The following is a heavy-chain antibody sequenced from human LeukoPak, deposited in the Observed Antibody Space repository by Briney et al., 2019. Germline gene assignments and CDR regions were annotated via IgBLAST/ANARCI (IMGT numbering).Heavy chain of an antibody. CDR3: AKVLGIAVAGTFDY. V-gene: IGHV3-23*01. J-gene: IGHJ4*02. CDR2: ISGSGGST. D-gene: IGHD6-19*01. Sequence: GGSLRLSCAASGFTFSSYGMSWVRQAPGKGLEWVSAISGSGGSTYYADSVKGRFTISRDNSKNTLYLQMNSLRAEDTAVYYCAKVLGIAVAGTFDYWGQGTLVTVSS. CDR1: GFTFSSYG.